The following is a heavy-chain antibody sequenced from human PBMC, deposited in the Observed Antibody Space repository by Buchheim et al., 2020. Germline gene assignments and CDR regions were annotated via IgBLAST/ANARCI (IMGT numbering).Heavy chain of an antibody. V-gene: IGHV1-2*04. CDR1: GYTSTSFA. CDR3: ARDRYRIAAAGTVEDYYYGMDV. J-gene: IGHJ6*02. CDR2: INPNSGGT. Sequence: QVQLVQSGAEVKKPGASVKVSCKASGYTSTSFAMHWVRQAPGQGLEWMGWINPNSGGTNYAQKFQGWVTMTRATSISTAYMELSRLRSDDTTVYCCARDRYRIAAAGTVEDYYYGMDVWGQGTT. D-gene: IGHD6-13*01.